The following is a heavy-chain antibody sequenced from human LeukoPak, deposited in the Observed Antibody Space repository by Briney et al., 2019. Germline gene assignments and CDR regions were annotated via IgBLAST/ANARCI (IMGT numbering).Heavy chain of an antibody. Sequence: SETLSLTCTVSGGSISSGSYYWSWIRQPAGKGLEWIGRIYTSGSTNYNPSLKSRVTISVDTSKNQFSLKLSSVTAADTAVYYCARSRGYYDSLRNWGQGTLVTVSS. D-gene: IGHD3-22*01. CDR1: GGSISSGSYY. J-gene: IGHJ4*02. CDR2: IYTSGST. CDR3: ARSRGYYDSLRN. V-gene: IGHV4-61*02.